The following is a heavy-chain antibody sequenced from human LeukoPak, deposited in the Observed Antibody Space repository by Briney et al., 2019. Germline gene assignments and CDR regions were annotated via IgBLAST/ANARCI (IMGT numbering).Heavy chain of an antibody. CDR3: AREETTVVTPGGYFDY. V-gene: IGHV1-18*01. D-gene: IGHD4-23*01. CDR2: ISAYNGNT. J-gene: IGHJ4*02. CDR1: GYTFTSYG. Sequence: GASVKVSWKASGYTFTSYGISWVRQAPGQGLEWMGWISAYNGNTNYAQKLQGRVTMTTDTSTSTAYMELRSLRSDDTAVYYCAREETTVVTPGGYFDYWGQGTLVTVSS.